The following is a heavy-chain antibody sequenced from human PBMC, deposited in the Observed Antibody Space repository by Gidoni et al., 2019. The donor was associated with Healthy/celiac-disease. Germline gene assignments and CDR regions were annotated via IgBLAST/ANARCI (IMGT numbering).Heavy chain of an antibody. CDR1: GGSFSGYY. CDR2: INHSGST. V-gene: IGHV4-34*01. CDR3: ARDVVVGYFDY. Sequence: QVQLQQWGAGLLKPSETLSLTCAVYGGSFSGYYWSWIRQPPGKGLEWIGEINHSGSTNYNPSLKSRVTISVDTSKNQFSLKLSSVTAADTAVYYCARDVVVGYFDYWGQGTLVTVSS. J-gene: IGHJ4*02. D-gene: IGHD2-15*01.